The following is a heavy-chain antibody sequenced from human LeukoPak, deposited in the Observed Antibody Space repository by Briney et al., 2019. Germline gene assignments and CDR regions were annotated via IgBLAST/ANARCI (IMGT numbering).Heavy chain of an antibody. CDR3: ARDSSGFYYVH. J-gene: IGHJ4*02. V-gene: IGHV1-18*01. D-gene: IGHD3-22*01. Sequence: ASVKVSCKTSGYTFTDFGINWVRQAPGQGLEWMGRFTTYNGNTNYAQKFQGRVTMTTDASTTTAYLEVTSLRSDDTAVYYCARDSSGFYYVHWGQGTLVTVSS. CDR2: FTTYNGNT. CDR1: GYTFTDFG.